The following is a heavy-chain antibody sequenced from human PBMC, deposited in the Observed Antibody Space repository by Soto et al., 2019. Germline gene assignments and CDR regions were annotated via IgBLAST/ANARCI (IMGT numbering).Heavy chain of an antibody. D-gene: IGHD6-6*01. CDR3: AKGRAARTYYYGMDV. CDR2: ISYDGSNK. J-gene: IGHJ6*02. CDR1: GFTFSSYG. V-gene: IGHV3-30*18. Sequence: GGSLRLSCAASGFTFSSYGMHWVRQAPGKGLEWVAVISYDGSNKYYADSVKGRFTISRDNSKNTLYLQMNSLRAEDTAVYYCAKGRAARTYYYGMDVWGQGTTVTVSS.